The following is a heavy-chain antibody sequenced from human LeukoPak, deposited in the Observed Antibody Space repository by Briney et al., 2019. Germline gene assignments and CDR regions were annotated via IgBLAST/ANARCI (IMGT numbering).Heavy chain of an antibody. CDR3: ARGVVVVAATLYYYYYYGMDV. Sequence: SETLSLTCAVYGGSFSGYYWSWIRQPPGKGLEWIGEINYSGSTNYNPSLKSRVTISVDTSKNQFSLKLSSVTAADTAVYYCARGVVVVAATLYYYYYYGMDVWGQGTTVTASS. CDR1: GGSFSGYY. CDR2: INYSGST. J-gene: IGHJ6*02. D-gene: IGHD2-15*01. V-gene: IGHV4-34*01.